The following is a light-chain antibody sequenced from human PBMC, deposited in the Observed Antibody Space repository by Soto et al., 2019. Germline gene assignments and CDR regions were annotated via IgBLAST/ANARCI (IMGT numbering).Light chain of an antibody. V-gene: IGKV3-20*01. Sequence: EIVLTQSPGTLSLSPGERATLSCRASQSVSSSYLAWYQQKPGQAPRLLIYGASSRAAGIPDRFSGSGSGTDFTRTISRLEPDDFAVYYCEQYGSSPPMYTFGQGTKLEIK. J-gene: IGKJ2*01. CDR3: EQYGSSPPMYT. CDR1: QSVSSSY. CDR2: GAS.